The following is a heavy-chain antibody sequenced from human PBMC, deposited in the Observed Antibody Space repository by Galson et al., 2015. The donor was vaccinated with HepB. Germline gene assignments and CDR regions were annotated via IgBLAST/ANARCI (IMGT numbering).Heavy chain of an antibody. CDR3: ARDGIGGATPIYYYYYGMDV. D-gene: IGHD1-26*01. CDR1: GGTFSSYA. V-gene: IGHV1-69*13. Sequence: SVKVSCKASGGTFSSYAISWVRQAPGQGLEWMGGIIPIFGTANYAQKFQGRVTITADESTSTAYMELSSLRSEDTAVYYCARDGIGGATPIYYYYYGMDVWGQGTTVTVSS. J-gene: IGHJ6*02. CDR2: IIPIFGTA.